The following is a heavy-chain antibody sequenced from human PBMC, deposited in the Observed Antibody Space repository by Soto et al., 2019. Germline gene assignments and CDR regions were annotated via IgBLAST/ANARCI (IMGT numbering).Heavy chain of an antibody. Sequence: GGSLRLSCAASGFTFSSYVMHWVRQAPGKGLEWVAVISYDGSNKYYADSVKGRFTISRDNSKNTLYLQMNSLRAEDTAVYYCAKDSSPLYCSGGSCYHRTLDYWGQGTLVTVSS. CDR1: GFTFSSYV. CDR2: ISYDGSNK. J-gene: IGHJ4*02. CDR3: AKDSSPLYCSGGSCYHRTLDY. D-gene: IGHD2-15*01. V-gene: IGHV3-30*18.